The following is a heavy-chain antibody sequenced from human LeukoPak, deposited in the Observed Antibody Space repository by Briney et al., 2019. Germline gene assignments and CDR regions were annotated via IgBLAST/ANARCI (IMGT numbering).Heavy chain of an antibody. CDR2: ISSSGTSI. V-gene: IGHV3-11*04. J-gene: IGHJ4*02. Sequence: PGGSLRLSCAASGFTFSDYYMSWIRQAPGKGLKWVSYISSSGTSIYYADSVKGRFTISRDNAKNSLYLQMNSLRVEDTAVYYCARALSTSFGKFDYWGQGTLVTVSS. CDR1: GFTFSDYY. D-gene: IGHD3-16*01. CDR3: ARALSTSFGKFDY.